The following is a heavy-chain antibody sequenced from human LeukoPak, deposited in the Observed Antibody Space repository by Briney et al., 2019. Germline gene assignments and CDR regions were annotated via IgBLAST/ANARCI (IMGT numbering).Heavy chain of an antibody. D-gene: IGHD6-19*01. J-gene: IGHJ4*02. CDR3: AKSRLYSSGSADY. Sequence: GGSLRLSCAASGFTFSAFGMHWVRQAPGKGLGWVAVISSDGTNKYYTDSVKGRFTISRDNSKNTLYMQMNSLRAEDTAVYSCAKSRLYSSGSADYWGQGTLVTVS. CDR2: ISSDGTNK. CDR1: GFTFSAFG. V-gene: IGHV3-30*18.